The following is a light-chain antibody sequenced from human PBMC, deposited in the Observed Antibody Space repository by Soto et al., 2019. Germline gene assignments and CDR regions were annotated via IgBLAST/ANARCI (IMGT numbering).Light chain of an antibody. V-gene: IGKV1-12*01. CDR1: RGVGVW. J-gene: IGKJ4*01. CDR2: GAS. Sequence: DIQMTQSPSSVSAFVGDTVTLTCRASRGVGVWLGWYQQKPGRAPHLLIYGASGLQVGVPSRFSGSVSGADFTLTISNLQPEDFATYYCQQAYSHPLTFGGGTKVDIK. CDR3: QQAYSHPLT.